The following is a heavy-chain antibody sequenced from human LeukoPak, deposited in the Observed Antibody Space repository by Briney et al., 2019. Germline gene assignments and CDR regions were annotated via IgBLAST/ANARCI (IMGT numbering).Heavy chain of an antibody. D-gene: IGHD3-10*01. V-gene: IGHV1-58*02. CDR2: IVVGSGNT. J-gene: IGHJ4*02. CDR3: ARGPGLYYYGSGSYLKRIERPLDY. Sequence: SVKVSCKASGFTFTSSAMQWVRQARGQRLEWIGWIVVGSGNTNYAQKFQERVTITRDMSTSTAYMELSSLRSEDTAVYYCARGPGLYYYGSGSYLKRIERPLDYWGQGTLVTVSS. CDR1: GFTFTSSA.